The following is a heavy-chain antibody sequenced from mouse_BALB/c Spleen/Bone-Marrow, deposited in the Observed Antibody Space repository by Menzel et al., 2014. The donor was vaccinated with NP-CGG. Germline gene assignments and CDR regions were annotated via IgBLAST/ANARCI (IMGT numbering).Heavy chain of an antibody. Sequence: VQLKESGPGLVKPSQSLSLTCIVTGYSITRDYAWNWIRPFPGNTLEWMGYISYSGSTTYNPSLESRISITRDTSKNQFFLQLNSVTTEDTATYYCARSSSYDYDVGFAYWGQGTLVTVSA. V-gene: IGHV3-2*02. CDR3: ARSSSYDYDVGFAY. J-gene: IGHJ3*01. CDR1: GYSITRDYA. CDR2: ISYSGST. D-gene: IGHD2-4*01.